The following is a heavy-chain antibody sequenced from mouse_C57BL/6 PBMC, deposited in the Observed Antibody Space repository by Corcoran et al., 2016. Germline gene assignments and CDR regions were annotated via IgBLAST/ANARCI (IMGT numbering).Heavy chain of an antibody. J-gene: IGHJ4*01. CDR1: GYTFTTYG. CDR2: INTYSGVP. V-gene: IGHV9-3*01. Sequence: QIQLVQSGPELKKPGETVKISCKASGYTFTTYGMSWVKQAPGKGLKWMGWINTYSGVPTYVDDFKGRFAFSLETSASTAYLQINNLKNEDTATYFCARSPFTMDYAMDYWGQGTSVTVSS. CDR3: ARSPFTMDYAMDY. D-gene: IGHD1-1*02.